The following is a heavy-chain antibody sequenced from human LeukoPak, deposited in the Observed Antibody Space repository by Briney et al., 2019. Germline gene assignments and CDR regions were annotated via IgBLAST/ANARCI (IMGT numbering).Heavy chain of an antibody. CDR2: IRYDGSNK. V-gene: IGHV3-30*02. CDR3: AKDSLYGDYYNWFDP. Sequence: GGSLRLSCAASGFTFSSYGMHWVRQAPGKGLEWVAFIRYDGSNKYYADSVKGRFTISRDNSKNTLYLQMNSLRAEDTAVYYCAKDSLYGDYYNWFDPWGQGTLVTVSS. J-gene: IGHJ5*02. D-gene: IGHD4-17*01. CDR1: GFTFSSYG.